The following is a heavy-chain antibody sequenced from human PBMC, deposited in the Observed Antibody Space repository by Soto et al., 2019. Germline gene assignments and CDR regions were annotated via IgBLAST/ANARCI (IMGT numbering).Heavy chain of an antibody. Sequence: PGGSLRLSCAASGFTFDDYAMHWVRQAPGKGLEWVAGISWNSGSIGYADSVKGRFTISRDNSKNTLYLQMNSLRAEDTAVYYCAKDSSRIAVAGTSFYWGQGTLVTVSS. D-gene: IGHD6-19*01. CDR3: AKDSSRIAVAGTSFY. CDR2: ISWNSGSI. V-gene: IGHV3-9*01. J-gene: IGHJ4*02. CDR1: GFTFDDYA.